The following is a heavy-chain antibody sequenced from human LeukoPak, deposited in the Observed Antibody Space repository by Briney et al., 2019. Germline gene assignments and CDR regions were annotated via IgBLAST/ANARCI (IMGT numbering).Heavy chain of an antibody. D-gene: IGHD5-12*01. V-gene: IGHV3-48*01. CDR2: ISSSSSAI. CDR1: GFTFSSYS. CDR3: ASPDPNVATPDRNYYYYGMDV. J-gene: IGHJ6*02. Sequence: GGSLRLSCAASGFTFSSYSMNWVRQAPGKGLEWVSYISSSSSAIYYADSVKGRFTISRDNAKNSLYLQMNSLRAEDTAVYYCASPDPNVATPDRNYYYYGMDVWGQGNTVTVSS.